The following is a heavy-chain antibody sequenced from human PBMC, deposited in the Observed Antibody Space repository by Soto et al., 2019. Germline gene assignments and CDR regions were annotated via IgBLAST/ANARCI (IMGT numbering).Heavy chain of an antibody. CDR2: IIPIFGTA. V-gene: IGHV1-69*13. CDR3: ARDGYCSGGSCYSALDYYYYGMDV. Sequence: WASVKVSCKASGGTFSSYAISWVRQAPGQGLEWMGGIIPIFGTANYAQKFQGRVTITADESTSTAYMELGSLRSEDTAVYYCARDGYCSGGSCYSALDYYYYGMDVWGQGTTVTVS. D-gene: IGHD2-15*01. J-gene: IGHJ6*02. CDR1: GGTFSSYA.